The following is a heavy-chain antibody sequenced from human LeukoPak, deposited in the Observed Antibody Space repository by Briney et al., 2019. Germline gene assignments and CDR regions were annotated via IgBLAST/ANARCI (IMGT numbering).Heavy chain of an antibody. V-gene: IGHV3-53*05. Sequence: GGSLRLSCAASGFSVSSNYMSWVRQAPGKGLEWVSLIYSGGTAYYADSVKGRFTISRDTSENTLYLQMNSLRAEDTAVYYCARVGAVTKDFDYWGQGTLVTVSS. CDR3: ARVGAVTKDFDY. CDR1: GFSVSSNY. CDR2: IYSGGTA. D-gene: IGHD4-17*01. J-gene: IGHJ4*02.